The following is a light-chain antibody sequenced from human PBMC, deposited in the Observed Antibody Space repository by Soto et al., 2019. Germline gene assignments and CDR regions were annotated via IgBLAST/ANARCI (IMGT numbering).Light chain of an antibody. CDR2: GAS. CDR3: QQYNDWPPRT. Sequence: EIVMTQSPATLSVSPGDRATLSCRASESVSINLAWYHQKPGQAPRLLIYGASTRATGVPGRFSGTGSGTEFTLTISALQSEDFAVYYCQQYNDWPPRTFGQGTKVEIK. CDR1: ESVSIN. J-gene: IGKJ1*01. V-gene: IGKV3-15*01.